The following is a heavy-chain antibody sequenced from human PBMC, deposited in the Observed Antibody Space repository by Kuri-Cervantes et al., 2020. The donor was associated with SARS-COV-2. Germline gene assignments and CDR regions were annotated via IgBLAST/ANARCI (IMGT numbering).Heavy chain of an antibody. Sequence: GESLKISCAASGFTFSSYSMNWVRQAPGKGLEWVSSISSSSSYIHYADSVKGRFIISRDNAKNSLYLQMNSLRVEDTALYYCARAYGDYVFREGLDSWGQGTLVTVSS. J-gene: IGHJ4*02. CDR1: GFTFSSYS. V-gene: IGHV3-21*06. D-gene: IGHD4-17*01. CDR3: ARAYGDYVFREGLDS. CDR2: ISSSSSYI.